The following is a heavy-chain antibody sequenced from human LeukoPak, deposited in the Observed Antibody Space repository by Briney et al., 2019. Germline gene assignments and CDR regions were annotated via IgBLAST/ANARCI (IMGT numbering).Heavy chain of an antibody. CDR3: ARGARGWGTASDY. V-gene: IGHV3-74*01. J-gene: IGHJ4*02. CDR1: GFTFSSYW. D-gene: IGHD3-16*01. CDR2: INSDGSST. Sequence: GGSLRLSCAASGFTFSSYWMHWVRHAPGKGLVWVSRINSDGSSTNYADSVKGRFTISRDSAKNTLHLQMNSLRAEDTAVYYCARGARGWGTASDYWGQGTLVAVSS.